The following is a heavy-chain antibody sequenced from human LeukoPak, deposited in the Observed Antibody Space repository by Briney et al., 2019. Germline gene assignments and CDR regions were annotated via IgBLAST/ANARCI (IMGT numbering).Heavy chain of an antibody. D-gene: IGHD6-6*01. CDR2: IYYSGST. V-gene: IGHV4-31*03. J-gene: IGHJ4*02. CDR1: GGSISSGGYY. Sequence: PSQTLSLTCTVSGGSISSGGYYWSWIRQHPGKGLEWIGYIYYSGSTYYNPSLRSRVTISVDTSKNQFSLKLSSVTAADTAVYYCARFALAALLFDYWGQGTLVTVSS. CDR3: ARFALAALLFDY.